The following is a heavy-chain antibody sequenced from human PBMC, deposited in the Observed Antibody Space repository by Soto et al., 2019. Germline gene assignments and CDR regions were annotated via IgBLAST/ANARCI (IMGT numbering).Heavy chain of an antibody. D-gene: IGHD6-19*01. Sequence: GASVRVSGEASGYTFTGYYMHWVRQAPGQGLEWMGWINPNSGGTNYAQKFQGRVTMARDTSISTAYRELNSLRAGDTAVYYCARVRPEYSSGPLSRVYGMDVWGQGTTVTVSS. J-gene: IGHJ6*02. V-gene: IGHV1-2*02. CDR2: INPNSGGT. CDR3: ARVRPEYSSGPLSRVYGMDV. CDR1: GYTFTGYY.